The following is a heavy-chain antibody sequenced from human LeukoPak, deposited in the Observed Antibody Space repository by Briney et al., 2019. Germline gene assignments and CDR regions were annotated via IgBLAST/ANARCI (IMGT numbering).Heavy chain of an antibody. V-gene: IGHV3-53*01. Sequence: PGGSLRLSXVASGFILSDNYMSWVRPAPGKEPQWVSIIYPDGRAFYAESVKGRFTISRDNSRNTLYIEMNILRADDTALYYCARGRLPNGADNWGQGTLVTVSS. J-gene: IGHJ4*02. CDR2: IYPDGRA. D-gene: IGHD2-21*02. CDR1: GFILSDNY. CDR3: ARGRLPNGADN.